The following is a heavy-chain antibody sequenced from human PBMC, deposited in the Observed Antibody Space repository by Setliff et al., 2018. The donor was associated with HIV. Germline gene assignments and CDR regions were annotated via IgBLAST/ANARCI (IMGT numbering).Heavy chain of an antibody. Sequence: ASVKVSCKASGYTFTGHAMNWVRQAPGQGLEWMGWINTKTGHPTYAQGFTGRFVFSLDTSVNTAYLQISSLKTEDSAVYYCARGPPSQVDYWGQGTLVTVSS. V-gene: IGHV7-4-1*02. J-gene: IGHJ4*02. CDR2: INTKTGHP. CDR3: ARGPPSQVDY. CDR1: GYTFTGHA.